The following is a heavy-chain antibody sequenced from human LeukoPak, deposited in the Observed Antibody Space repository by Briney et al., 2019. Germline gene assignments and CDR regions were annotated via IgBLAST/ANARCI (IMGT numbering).Heavy chain of an antibody. Sequence: GASVKVSCKASGGTFSSYAISWVRQAPGQGLEWMGGINTNSGDPTYAQGFTGRFVFSLDTSVSTAFLEISSLKAEDTAVYYCASFHYFGSVTRYTTYYYYYGMDVWGQGTTVTVSS. J-gene: IGHJ6*02. V-gene: IGHV7-4-1*02. D-gene: IGHD3-10*01. CDR2: INTNSGDP. CDR3: ASFHYFGSVTRYTTYYYYYGMDV. CDR1: GGTFSSYA.